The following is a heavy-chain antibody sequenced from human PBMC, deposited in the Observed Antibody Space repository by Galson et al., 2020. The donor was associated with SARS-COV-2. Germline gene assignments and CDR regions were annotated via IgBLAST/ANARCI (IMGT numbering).Heavy chain of an antibody. CDR1: GFTFSSYA. Sequence: GESLKISCAASGFTFSSYAMHWVRQAPGKGLEWVAVISYDGSNKYYADSVKGRFTISRDNSKNTLYLQMNSLRAEDTAVYYCARARQLGYCTNGVCYTHSIDFDYWGHGTLVTVSS. CDR3: ARARQLGYCTNGVCYTHSIDFDY. J-gene: IGHJ4*01. CDR2: ISYDGSNK. V-gene: IGHV3-30*04. D-gene: IGHD2-8*01.